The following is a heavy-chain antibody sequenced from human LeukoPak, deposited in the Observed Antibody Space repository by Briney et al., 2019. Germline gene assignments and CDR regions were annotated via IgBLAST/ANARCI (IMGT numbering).Heavy chain of an antibody. CDR2: IGASGEST. CDR1: GFTFSVAA. D-gene: IGHD6-19*01. Sequence: GGSLRLSCAASGFTFSVAAMTWVRQAPGKGLEWVSLIGASGESTYYADSVKGRFTISRDNSKNTLYLQLNTLRADDTATYYCAKPISGGLAVNADCFHPWGQGTLVVVSS. CDR3: AKPISGGLAVNADCFHP. J-gene: IGHJ5*01. V-gene: IGHV3-23*01.